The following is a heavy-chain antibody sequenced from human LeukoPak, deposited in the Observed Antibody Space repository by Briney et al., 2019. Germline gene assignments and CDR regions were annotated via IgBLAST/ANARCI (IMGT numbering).Heavy chain of an antibody. CDR3: ARGYYYDSSGYR. Sequence: AGGSLRLSCAASGFTFSSYSMNWLRQAPGKGLEWGSSISSSSSYIYYADSGKGRFTISRDNAKNSLYLQMNSLRAEDTAVYYCARGYYYDSSGYRWGQGTLVTVSS. J-gene: IGHJ4*02. V-gene: IGHV3-21*01. CDR1: GFTFSSYS. CDR2: ISSSSSYI. D-gene: IGHD3-22*01.